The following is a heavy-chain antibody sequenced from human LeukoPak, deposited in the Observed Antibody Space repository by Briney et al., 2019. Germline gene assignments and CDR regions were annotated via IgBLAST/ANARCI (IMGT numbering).Heavy chain of an antibody. CDR3: AKGYSYGQGYYYYGMDV. Sequence: GGSLRLPCAASGFTFNSYGMHWVRQAPGKGLEWVAVISYDGSNKYYADSVKGRFTISRDNSKNTLYLQMNSLRAEDTAVYYCAKGYSYGQGYYYYGMDVWGQGTTVTVSS. J-gene: IGHJ6*02. D-gene: IGHD5-18*01. CDR2: ISYDGSNK. V-gene: IGHV3-30*18. CDR1: GFTFNSYG.